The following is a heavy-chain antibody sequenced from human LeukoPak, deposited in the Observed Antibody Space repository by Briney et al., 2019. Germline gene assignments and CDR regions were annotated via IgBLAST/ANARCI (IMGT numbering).Heavy chain of an antibody. CDR1: GGSISSYY. CDR2: IYYSGST. Sequence: SETLSLTCTVSGGSISSYYWSWIRQPPGKGLEWIGYIYYSGSTNYNPSLKSRVTISVDTSKNQFSLKLSSVTAADTAVYYCARGKLGYCSSTSCYTGFASFDYWGQGTLVTVSS. CDR3: ARGKLGYCSSTSCYTGFASFDY. V-gene: IGHV4-59*12. D-gene: IGHD2-2*02. J-gene: IGHJ4*02.